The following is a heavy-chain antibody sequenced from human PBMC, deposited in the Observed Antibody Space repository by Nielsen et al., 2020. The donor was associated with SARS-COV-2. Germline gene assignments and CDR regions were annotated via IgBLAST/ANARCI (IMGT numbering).Heavy chain of an antibody. D-gene: IGHD1-26*01. CDR2: IYYSGST. CDR3: ARDRGLGREGATYYYYAMDV. J-gene: IGHJ6*02. V-gene: IGHV4-38-2*02. Sequence: WIRQPPGKGLEWIGSIYYSGSTYYNPSLKSRDAISVDTSKNQFSLKLSSVTAADTAVYYCARDRGLGREGATYYYYAMDVWGQGTTVTVSS.